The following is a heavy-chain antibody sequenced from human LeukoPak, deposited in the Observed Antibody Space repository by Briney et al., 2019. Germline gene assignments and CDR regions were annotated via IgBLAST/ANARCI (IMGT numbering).Heavy chain of an antibody. Sequence: PSETLSLTCTVYGGSISSSSYYWGWIRQPPGKGLEWIANIYYSGSTYYIPSLKSRVTISVDTSKNQLSLKLSAVTAADTAVYYCASVRRGFGESSKYYSYYYMDVWGNGTTVPIS. J-gene: IGHJ6*03. D-gene: IGHD3-10*01. CDR2: IYYSGST. CDR3: ASVRRGFGESSKYYSYYYMDV. V-gene: IGHV4-39*01. CDR1: GGSISSSSYY.